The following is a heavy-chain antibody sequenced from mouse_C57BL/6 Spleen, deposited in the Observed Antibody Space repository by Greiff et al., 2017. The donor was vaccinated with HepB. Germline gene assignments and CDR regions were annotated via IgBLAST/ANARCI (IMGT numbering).Heavy chain of an antibody. Sequence: DVKLVESEGGLVQPGSSMKLSCTASGFTFSDYYMAWVRQVPEKGLEWVANINYDGSSTYYLDSLKSRFIISRDNAKNILYLQMSSLKSEDTATYYCARGEGSSYHWYFDVWGTGTTVTVSS. CDR3: ARGEGSSYHWYFDV. CDR2: INYDGSST. D-gene: IGHD1-1*01. J-gene: IGHJ1*03. CDR1: GFTFSDYY. V-gene: IGHV5-16*01.